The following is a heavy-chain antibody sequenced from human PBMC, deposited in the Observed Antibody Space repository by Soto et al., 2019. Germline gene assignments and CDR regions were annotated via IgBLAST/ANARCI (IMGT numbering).Heavy chain of an antibody. J-gene: IGHJ4*02. Sequence: QVQLVESGGGVVQPGRSLRLSCAASGFTFSSYAMHWVRQAPGKGLEWVAVISYDGSNKYYADSVKGRFTISRDNSKNARYLQMNSLRAEDTAVYDCAGDQEAGGPIDYWGQGTLVTVSS. V-gene: IGHV3-30-3*01. D-gene: IGHD3-10*01. CDR1: GFTFSSYA. CDR2: ISYDGSNK. CDR3: AGDQEAGGPIDY.